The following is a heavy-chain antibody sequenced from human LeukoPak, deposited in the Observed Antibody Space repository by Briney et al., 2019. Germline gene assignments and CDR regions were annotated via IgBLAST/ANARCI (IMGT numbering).Heavy chain of an antibody. Sequence: GESLKISCKGSGYSFTSYWIGWVRQLPGKGLEWMGITYPGDSDTRYSPSFQGQVTISADKSITTAYLQWSSLKASDTAMYYCARQYCSSTSCLYYYYGMDVWGQGTTVTVSS. J-gene: IGHJ6*02. CDR1: GYSFTSYW. CDR2: TYPGDSDT. D-gene: IGHD2-2*01. CDR3: ARQYCSSTSCLYYYYGMDV. V-gene: IGHV5-51*01.